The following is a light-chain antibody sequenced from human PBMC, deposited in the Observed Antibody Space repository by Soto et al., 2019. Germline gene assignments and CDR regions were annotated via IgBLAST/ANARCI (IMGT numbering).Light chain of an antibody. V-gene: IGLV2-8*01. CDR1: SSDVGGYNY. CDR3: SSYAGSNNYV. Sequence: QSVLTQPPSASGSPGLSVTISCTGTSSDVGGYNYVSWYQQHPGKAPKLMIYEVSKQPSGVPDRFSGSKSGNTASLTVSGLQAEDEADYYCSSYAGSNNYVFGTGTKVTVL. CDR2: EVS. J-gene: IGLJ1*01.